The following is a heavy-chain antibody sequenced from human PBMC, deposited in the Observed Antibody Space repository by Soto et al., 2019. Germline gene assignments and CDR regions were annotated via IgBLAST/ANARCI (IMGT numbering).Heavy chain of an antibody. CDR2: IFYTGST. D-gene: IGHD5-12*01. V-gene: IGHV4-30-4*02. CDR3: ARMKATLYTPYYFEY. Sequence: PSETLSLTCSFSVVTINSGDYFCSWIRQPPWKGLEWIGSIFYTGSTYYSPSHKSGASMSMDKANNLFSTRLRSLPAANTAVYFGARMKATLYTPYYFEYWGQGTLVNVSS. CDR1: VVTINSGDYF. J-gene: IGHJ4*02.